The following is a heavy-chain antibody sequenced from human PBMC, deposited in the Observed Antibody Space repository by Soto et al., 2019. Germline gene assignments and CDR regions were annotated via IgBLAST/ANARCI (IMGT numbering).Heavy chain of an antibody. J-gene: IGHJ6*02. V-gene: IGHV1-8*01. CDR1: GYTFTSYD. CDR2: MNPNSGNT. CDR3: ATRYCSSTSCHEGVYYYYGMDV. D-gene: IGHD2-2*01. Sequence: GASVKVSCKASGYTFTSYDINWVRQATGQGLEWMGWMNPNSGNTGYAQKFQGRVTMTRNTSISTAYMELSSLRSGDTAVYYCATRYCSSTSCHEGVYYYYGMDVWGQGTTVTVSS.